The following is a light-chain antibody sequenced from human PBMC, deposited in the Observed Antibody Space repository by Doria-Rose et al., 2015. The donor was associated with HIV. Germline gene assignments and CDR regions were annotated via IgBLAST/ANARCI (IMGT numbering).Light chain of an antibody. CDR2: EDT. V-gene: IGLV3-1*01. Sequence: PSVSVSPGQTASITCSGDKLGSKFVSWYQQKPGQSPVLVISEDTKRPSGIPERFSGSNSGNTATLTISGTQAMDEADYYCQAWDTSTAVFGTGTKVTVL. CDR1: KLGSKF. J-gene: IGLJ1*01. CDR3: QAWDTSTAV.